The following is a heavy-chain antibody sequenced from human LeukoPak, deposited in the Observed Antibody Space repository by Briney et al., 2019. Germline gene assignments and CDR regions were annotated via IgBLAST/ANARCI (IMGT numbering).Heavy chain of an antibody. V-gene: IGHV4-30-2*01. J-gene: IGHJ3*02. CDR3: VREVVVTSLHAFDI. Sequence: PSETLSLTCAVSGGSISSGGYSWSWIRQPPGKGLEWIVYIYHSGSTYYNPSLKSRVTISVDRSKNQFSLKLSSVTAADTAVYYCVREVVVTSLHAFDIWGQGTMVTVSS. CDR1: GGSISSGGYS. CDR2: IYHSGST. D-gene: IGHD2-21*02.